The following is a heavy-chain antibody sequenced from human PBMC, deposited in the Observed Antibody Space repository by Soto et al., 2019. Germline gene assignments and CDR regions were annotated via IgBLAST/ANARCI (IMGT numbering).Heavy chain of an antibody. J-gene: IGHJ1*01. D-gene: IGHD6-13*01. Sequence: EVQLLESGGGLVQPGGSLRLSCAASRFTFSSYAMSWVRQAPGKGLEWVSVITGSGGTTKYADSVKGRFTISRDNSKNTLYLQMNSLRAEDTAVYYCAKFWLQQLVRGYFQHWGQGTLVTVSS. CDR2: ITGSGGTT. V-gene: IGHV3-23*01. CDR1: RFTFSSYA. CDR3: AKFWLQQLVRGYFQH.